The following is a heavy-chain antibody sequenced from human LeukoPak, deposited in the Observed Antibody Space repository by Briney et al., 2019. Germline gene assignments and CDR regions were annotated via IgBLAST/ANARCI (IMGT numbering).Heavy chain of an antibody. CDR3: ARALYDSSGYPFDY. J-gene: IGHJ4*02. Sequence: SETLSLTCTVSGGSISSGDYYWSWIRQPPGKGLEWIGYICYSGSTYYNPSLKSRVTISVDTSKNQFSLKLSSVTAADTAVYYCARALYDSSGYPFDYWGQGTLVTVSS. CDR2: ICYSGST. CDR1: GGSISSGDYY. D-gene: IGHD3-22*01. V-gene: IGHV4-30-4*01.